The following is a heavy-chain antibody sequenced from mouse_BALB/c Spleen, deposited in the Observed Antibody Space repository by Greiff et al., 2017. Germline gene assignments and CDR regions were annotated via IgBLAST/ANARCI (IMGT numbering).Heavy chain of an antibody. CDR3: GKEDFHWYFDV. CDR2: INPYNGDT. V-gene: IGHV1-37*01. J-gene: IGHJ1*01. CDR1: GYSFTGYF. Sequence: EVKLMESGPELVKPGASVKISCKASGYSFTGYFMNWVKQSHGKSLEWIGRINPYNGDTFYNQKFKGKATLTVDKSSSTAHMELLSLTSEDSAVYYCGKEDFHWYFDVWGAGTTVTVSS.